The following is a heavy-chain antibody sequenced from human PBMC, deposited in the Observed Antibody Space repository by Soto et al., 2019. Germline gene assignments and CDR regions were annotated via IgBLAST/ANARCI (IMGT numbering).Heavy chain of an antibody. J-gene: IGHJ6*02. V-gene: IGHV5-10-1*01. D-gene: IGHD6-13*01. Sequence: GASLKISCQGSGYSFTSYWISWVRQMPGKGLEWMGRIDPSDSYTNYSPSFQGHITISADKTISTAYRQWSSLKASDTAMYYCARRRGHSRPSFYYGMDVWGQGTTVTVSS. CDR2: IDPSDSYT. CDR1: GYSFTSYW. CDR3: ARRRGHSRPSFYYGMDV.